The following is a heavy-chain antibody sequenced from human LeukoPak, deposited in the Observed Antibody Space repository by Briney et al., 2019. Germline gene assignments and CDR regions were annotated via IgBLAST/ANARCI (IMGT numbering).Heavy chain of an antibody. D-gene: IGHD3-9*01. CDR2: ISGSGGST. Sequence: GGSLRLSCAASGFTFSSYAMSWVRQAPGKGLEWVSAISGSGGSTYYADSVKGRFTISRDNSKNTLYLQMNSLRAEDTAVYYCAKYYDILTGYLYPDYWVQGTLVTVSS. V-gene: IGHV3-23*01. CDR1: GFTFSSYA. J-gene: IGHJ4*02. CDR3: AKYYDILTGYLYPDY.